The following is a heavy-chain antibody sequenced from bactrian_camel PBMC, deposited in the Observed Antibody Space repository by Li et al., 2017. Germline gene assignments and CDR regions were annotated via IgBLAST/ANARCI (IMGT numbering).Heavy chain of an antibody. J-gene: IGHJ4*01. CDR2: IYGGGGSM. D-gene: IGHD1*01. CDR3: AADKHDPVGGYCGVLNTRLTY. Sequence: HVQLVESGGGSVQAGGSLRLSCAGYGFTYEWYCMAWFRQRPGKEREGVAQIYGGGGSMWYTDSVAGRFTISKDNAKNTLYQQMNALKPEDTAMYYCAADKHDPVGGYCGVLNTRLTYRGQGTQVTVS. CDR1: GFTYEWYC. V-gene: IGHV3S1*01.